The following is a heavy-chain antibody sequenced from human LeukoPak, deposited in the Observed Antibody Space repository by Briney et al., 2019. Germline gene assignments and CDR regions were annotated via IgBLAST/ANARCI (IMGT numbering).Heavy chain of an antibody. CDR3: ARVRDYYDSSGYFDY. Sequence: ASVKVSCKASGYTFTSYYMHWVRQAPGQGLEWMGIINPSGGSTSYAQKFQGRVTMTRDMSTSTVYMELSSLRSEDTAVYYCARVRDYYDSSGYFDYWSQGTLVTVSS. V-gene: IGHV1-46*01. J-gene: IGHJ4*02. CDR2: INPSGGST. CDR1: GYTFTSYY. D-gene: IGHD3-22*01.